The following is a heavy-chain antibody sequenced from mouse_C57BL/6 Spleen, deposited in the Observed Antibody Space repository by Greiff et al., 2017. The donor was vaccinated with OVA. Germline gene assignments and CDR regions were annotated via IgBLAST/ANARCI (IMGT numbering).Heavy chain of an antibody. CDR3: ARQEAGARDY. CDR2: ISSGGSYT. V-gene: IGHV5-6*01. D-gene: IGHD6-1*01. J-gene: IGHJ4*01. Sequence: EVQRVESGGDLVKPGGSLKLSCAASGFTFSSYGMSWVSQTPATRLEWVANISSGGSYTYYTDSVKGRFTISRDNAKNTLYRQMSSLKSEDTAMYYCARQEAGARDYWGQGTSVTVSS. CDR1: GFTFSSYG.